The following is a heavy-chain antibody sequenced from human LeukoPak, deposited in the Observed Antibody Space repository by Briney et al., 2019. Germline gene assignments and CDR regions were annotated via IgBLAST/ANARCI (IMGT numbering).Heavy chain of an antibody. J-gene: IGHJ4*02. V-gene: IGHV1-2*02. Sequence: ASVTVSCKAFGYTFTGYYMHWVRQAPGQGLEWMGWINPNSGGTNYAQKFQGRVTMTRDTSISTAYMELSRLRSDDTAVYYCARGSLLRFFDWLTDYWGQGTLVTVSS. CDR1: GYTFTGYY. CDR2: INPNSGGT. CDR3: ARGSLLRFFDWLTDY. D-gene: IGHD3-9*01.